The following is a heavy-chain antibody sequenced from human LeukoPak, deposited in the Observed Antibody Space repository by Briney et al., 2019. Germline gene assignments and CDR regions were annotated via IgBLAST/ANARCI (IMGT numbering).Heavy chain of an antibody. CDR1: GYSFSGHD. CDR3: ARGIRYFDWAIRSYYYYYMDV. V-gene: IGHV1-8*01. J-gene: IGHJ6*03. D-gene: IGHD3-9*01. Sequence: GASVKVSCKASGYSFSGHDINWVRQATGQGLEWMGWMNPNSGNTGYAQKFQGRVTMTRNTSISTAYMELSSLRSEDTAVYYCARGIRYFDWAIRSYYYYYMDVWGKGTTVTVSS. CDR2: MNPNSGNT.